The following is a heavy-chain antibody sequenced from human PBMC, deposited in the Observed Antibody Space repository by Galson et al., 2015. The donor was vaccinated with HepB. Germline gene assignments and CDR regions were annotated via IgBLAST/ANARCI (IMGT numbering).Heavy chain of an antibody. CDR2: IYYSGST. V-gene: IGHV4-59*01. CDR3: ARVASHSSGWPGGKNWYFDL. D-gene: IGHD6-19*01. J-gene: IGHJ2*01. Sequence: QVQLQESGPGLVKPSQTLSLTCTVSGGSISSYYWSWIRQPPGTGLEWIGYIYYSGSTNYNPSLKSRVTISVDTSKNQFSLKLSSVTAADTAVYYCARVASHSSGWPGGKNWYFDLWGRGTLVTVSS. CDR1: GGSISSYY.